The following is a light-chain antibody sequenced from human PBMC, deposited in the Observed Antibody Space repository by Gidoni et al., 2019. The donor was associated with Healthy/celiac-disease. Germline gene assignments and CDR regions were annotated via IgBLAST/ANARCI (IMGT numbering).Light chain of an antibody. CDR2: DAS. CDR3: QQYDNLPSPT. CDR1: QDISNY. Sequence: DIQMTQSPSSLSASVGDRVTITCQASQDISNYLNWYQQKPGKAPKLLIYDASNLETGVPSRFSGSGSGTDFTFTISSLQPEDIATYYCQQYDNLPSPTFXQXTRLEIK. V-gene: IGKV1-33*01. J-gene: IGKJ5*01.